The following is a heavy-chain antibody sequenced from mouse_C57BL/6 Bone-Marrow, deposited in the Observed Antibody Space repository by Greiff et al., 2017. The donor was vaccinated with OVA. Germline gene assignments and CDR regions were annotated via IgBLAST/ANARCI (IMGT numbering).Heavy chain of an antibody. CDR1: GFTFSDYG. Sequence: EVMLVESGGGLVKPGGSLKLSCAASGFTFSDYGMHWVRQAPEKGLEWVAYISSGSSTIYYADTVKGRFTISRDNAKNTLFLQMTSLRSEDTAMYYCARGDYGSSYPFDYWGQGTTLTVSS. V-gene: IGHV5-17*01. D-gene: IGHD1-1*01. CDR3: ARGDYGSSYPFDY. CDR2: ISSGSSTI. J-gene: IGHJ2*01.